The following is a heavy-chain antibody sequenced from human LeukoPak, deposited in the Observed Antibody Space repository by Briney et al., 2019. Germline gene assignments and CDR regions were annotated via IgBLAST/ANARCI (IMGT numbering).Heavy chain of an antibody. Sequence: GASVKVSCKASGGTFSSYAISWVRQAPGQGLEWMGRIIPILGIANYAQKFQGRVTITADKSTSTAYMELSSLRSEDTAVYYCARRSHQLQSDYWGQGTLVTVSS. D-gene: IGHD2-2*01. V-gene: IGHV1-69*04. CDR3: ARRSHQLQSDY. CDR1: GGTFSSYA. CDR2: IIPILGIA. J-gene: IGHJ4*02.